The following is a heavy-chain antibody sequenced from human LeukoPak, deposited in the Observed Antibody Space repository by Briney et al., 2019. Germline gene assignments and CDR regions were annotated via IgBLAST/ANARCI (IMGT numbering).Heavy chain of an antibody. CDR1: GGSISSYY. CDR2: IYYSGST. Sequence: TSETLSLTCTVSGGSISSYYWSWIRQPPGKGLEWIGYIYYSGSTNYNPSLKSRATISVDTSKNQFSLKLSSVTAADTAVYYCARDSYDSSGYYVPFDYWGQGTLVTVSS. V-gene: IGHV4-59*01. CDR3: ARDSYDSSGYYVPFDY. J-gene: IGHJ4*02. D-gene: IGHD3-22*01.